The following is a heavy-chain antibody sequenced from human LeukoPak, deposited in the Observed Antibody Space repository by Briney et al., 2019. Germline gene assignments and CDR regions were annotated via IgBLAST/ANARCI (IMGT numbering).Heavy chain of an antibody. D-gene: IGHD6-19*01. J-gene: IGHJ4*02. CDR2: TYYRSNWYN. V-gene: IGHV6-1*01. CDR1: GDSVSSNSAG. Sequence: SQTLSLTCAISGDSVSSNSAGWNWIRQSPSIGLEWLGRTYYRSNWYNDYALSVKSRISIDPDTSKNQFSLQLNSVTPEDTAVYYCAREVAVAGPFDYWGQGILVSVSS. CDR3: AREVAVAGPFDY.